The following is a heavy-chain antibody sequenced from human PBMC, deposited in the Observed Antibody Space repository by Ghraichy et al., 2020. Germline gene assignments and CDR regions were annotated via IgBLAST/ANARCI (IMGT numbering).Heavy chain of an antibody. CDR3: AILAAAAPGQLDTFDY. CDR2: IWYDGSNK. Sequence: GGSLRLSCAASGFTFSSYGMHWVRQAPGKGLEWVAVIWYDGSNKYYADSVKGRFTISRDNSKNTLYLQMNSLRAEDTAVYYCAILAAAAPGQLDTFDYWGQGTLVTVSS. J-gene: IGHJ4*02. D-gene: IGHD6-13*01. V-gene: IGHV3-33*01. CDR1: GFTFSSYG.